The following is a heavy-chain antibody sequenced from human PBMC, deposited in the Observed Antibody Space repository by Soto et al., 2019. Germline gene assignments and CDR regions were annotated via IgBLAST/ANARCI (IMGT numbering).Heavy chain of an antibody. D-gene: IGHD6-6*01. CDR3: GCSSSLIYFDY. J-gene: IGHJ4*02. CDR2: LYSGGTS. Sequence: GGSLRLSCAASGFTVSSNYMNWVSQAPGKGLERVSVLYSGGTSYYADYVKGRFTISRDNSRNILYLQMYSLRAEDTAMYYCGCSSSLIYFDYWGQGTLVTVSS. V-gene: IGHV3-53*01. CDR1: GFTVSSNY.